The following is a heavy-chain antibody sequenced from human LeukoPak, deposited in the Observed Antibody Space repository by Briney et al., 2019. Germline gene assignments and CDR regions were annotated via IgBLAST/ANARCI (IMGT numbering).Heavy chain of an antibody. CDR2: IRYDGSNK. J-gene: IGHJ4*02. CDR1: GFTFSSYG. CDR3: AKGNPLTYYYDSSGYYLDY. Sequence: PGGSLRLSCAASGFTFSSYGMHWVRQAPGKGLEWVAFIRYDGSNKYYADSVKGRFTISRDNSKNTLYLQMNSLRAEDTAVYYCAKGNPLTYYYDSSGYYLDYWGQGTLVTVSS. D-gene: IGHD3-22*01. V-gene: IGHV3-30*02.